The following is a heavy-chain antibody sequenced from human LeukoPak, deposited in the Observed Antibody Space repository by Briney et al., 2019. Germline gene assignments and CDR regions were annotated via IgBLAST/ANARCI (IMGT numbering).Heavy chain of an antibody. CDR3: ARARGWQPNYYYYYMDV. D-gene: IGHD2-15*01. J-gene: IGHJ6*03. Sequence: GGSLRLSCTPSGFTFNSYAMFWVRQAPGKGLEWVSLIWYDGSNKYYADSVKGRFTIPRDNSKNTLYLQMNSLRAEDTAVYYCARARGWQPNYYYYYMDVWGTGTTVTVSS. CDR2: IWYDGSNK. CDR1: GFTFNSYA. V-gene: IGHV3-33*07.